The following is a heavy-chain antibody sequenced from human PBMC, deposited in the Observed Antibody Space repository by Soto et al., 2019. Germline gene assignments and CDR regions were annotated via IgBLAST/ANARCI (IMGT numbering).Heavy chain of an antibody. CDR2: IYHSGST. CDR3: ARGLDEMATISTNDY. J-gene: IGHJ4*02. D-gene: IGHD5-12*01. V-gene: IGHV4-38-2*01. CDR1: GYSISSGYY. Sequence: PSETLSLTCAVSGYSISSGYYWGWIRQPPGKGLEWIGSIYHSGSTYYNPSLKSRVTISVDTSKNQFSLKLSSVTAADTAVYYCARGLDEMATISTNDYWGQGTLVTVS.